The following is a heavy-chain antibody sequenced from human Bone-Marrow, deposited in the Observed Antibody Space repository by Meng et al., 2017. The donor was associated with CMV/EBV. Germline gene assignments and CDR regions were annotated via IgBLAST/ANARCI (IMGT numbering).Heavy chain of an antibody. CDR3: ARDLDYGDYASDY. V-gene: IGHV1-2*02. CDR1: GYTFTGYY. J-gene: IGHJ4*02. D-gene: IGHD4-17*01. Sequence: QVQLVQAGAEVKKPGASVKVSCKASGYTFTGYYMHWVRQAPGQGLEWMGWINPNSGGTNYAQKFQGRVTMTRDTSISTTYMELSRLRSDDTAVYYCARDLDYGDYASDYWGQGTLVTVSS. CDR2: INPNSGGT.